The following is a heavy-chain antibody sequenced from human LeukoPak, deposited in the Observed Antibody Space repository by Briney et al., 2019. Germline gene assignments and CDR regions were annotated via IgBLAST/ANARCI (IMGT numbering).Heavy chain of an antibody. CDR1: GFTFSSYA. CDR2: ISGSGGST. J-gene: IGHJ4*02. CDR3: AKHEPGGVIVPFDF. V-gene: IGHV3-23*01. D-gene: IGHD3-16*02. Sequence: PGGSLRLSCAASGFTFSSYAMSWVRQAPGKGLEWVSGISGSGGSTYHADSVKGRFTISGDNSKDTLFLQMNSLRAEDTAVYYCAKHEPGGVIVPFDFWGQGTLVTVSS.